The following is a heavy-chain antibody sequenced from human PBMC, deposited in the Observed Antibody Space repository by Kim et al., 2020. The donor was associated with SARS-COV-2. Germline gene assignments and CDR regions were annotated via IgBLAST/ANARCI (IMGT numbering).Heavy chain of an antibody. D-gene: IGHD1-26*01. V-gene: IGHV3-53*01. CDR3: ARFGSYYGGRGAFDI. J-gene: IGHJ3*02. Sequence: DSVKGRFTISRDNSKTTLYLQMNSLRAEDTAVYYCARFGSYYGGRGAFDIWGQGTMVTVSS.